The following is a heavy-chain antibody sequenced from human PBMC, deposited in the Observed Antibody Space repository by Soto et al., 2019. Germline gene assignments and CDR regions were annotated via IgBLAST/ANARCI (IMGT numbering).Heavy chain of an antibody. Sequence: PGGSLRLSCAASGFTFSDYWMNWVRQAPGKGLEWVASITYDGSNKCYADFVKGRFTISRDNSKNTLYLQMNSLRAEDTAVYYCAKDGCSGGSCYSGPDYYYYYYGMDVWGQGTTVTVSS. CDR1: GFTFSDYW. CDR3: AKDGCSGGSCYSGPDYYYYYYGMDV. D-gene: IGHD2-15*01. J-gene: IGHJ6*02. CDR2: ITYDGSNK. V-gene: IGHV3-30*18.